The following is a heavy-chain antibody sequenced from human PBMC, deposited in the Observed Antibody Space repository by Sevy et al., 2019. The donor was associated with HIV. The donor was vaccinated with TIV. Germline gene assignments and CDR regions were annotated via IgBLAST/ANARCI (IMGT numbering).Heavy chain of an antibody. CDR2: MSYSGSS. Sequence: SETLSLTCTVSGGSVSSGSYYWSWIRQPPGQGLEWIGHMSYSGSSSNNPSFKSRVTISVDSSNNHFSLKLRSVTAADTAVYYCAGDDPGGRVGTSFGMDVWGQGTTVTVSS. CDR1: GGSVSSGSYY. J-gene: IGHJ6*02. V-gene: IGHV4-61*03. D-gene: IGHD1-26*01. CDR3: AGDDPGGRVGTSFGMDV.